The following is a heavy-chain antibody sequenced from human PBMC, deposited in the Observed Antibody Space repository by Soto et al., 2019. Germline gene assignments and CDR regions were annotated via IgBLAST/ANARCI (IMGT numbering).Heavy chain of an antibody. V-gene: IGHV3-48*03. CDR1: GFTFSSYE. J-gene: IGHJ5*02. D-gene: IGHD4-4*01. CDR2: ISSSGSTI. Sequence: PGGSLRLSCAASGFTFSSYEMNWVRQAPGKGLEWVSYISSSGSTIYYADSVKGRFTISRDNAKNSLYLQMDSLRAEDTAVYYCARGSARSPALDYSPAPWGQGTLVTVSS. CDR3: ARGSARSPALDYSPAP.